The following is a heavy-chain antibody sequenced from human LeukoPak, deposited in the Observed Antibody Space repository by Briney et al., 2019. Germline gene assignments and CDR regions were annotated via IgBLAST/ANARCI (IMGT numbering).Heavy chain of an antibody. V-gene: IGHV3-30*18. CDR2: ISYDGSNK. D-gene: IGHD3-10*02. CDR1: GFTISSYG. J-gene: IGHJ6*04. Sequence: GGSLRLSCAASGFTISSYGMHWVRQAPGKGLEWVAVISYDGSNKYYADSVKGRFTISRDNAKNSLYLQMNSLRAEDTAVYYCAELGITMIGGVWGKGTTVTISS. CDR3: AELGITMIGGV.